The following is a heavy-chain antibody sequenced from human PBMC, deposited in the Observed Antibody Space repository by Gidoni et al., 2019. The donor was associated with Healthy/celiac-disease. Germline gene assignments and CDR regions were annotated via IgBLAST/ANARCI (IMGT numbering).Heavy chain of an antibody. Sequence: EVQLLASGGGLVQPGGSLRLSCAASGFTFSSYAMSWVRQAPGKGLEWVSAISGSGGSTYYADSVKGRFTISRDNSKNTLYLQMNSLRAEDTAVYYCAKSTRVGALYLDAFDIWGQGTMVTVSS. V-gene: IGHV3-23*01. D-gene: IGHD1-26*01. J-gene: IGHJ3*02. CDR1: GFTFSSYA. CDR2: ISGSGGST. CDR3: AKSTRVGALYLDAFDI.